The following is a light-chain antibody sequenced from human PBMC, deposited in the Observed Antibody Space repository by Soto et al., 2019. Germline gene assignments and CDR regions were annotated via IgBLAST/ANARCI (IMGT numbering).Light chain of an antibody. V-gene: IGKV1-5*01. J-gene: IGKJ1*01. CDR3: QQYNTTWT. CDR1: QSISSW. Sequence: DIQMTQSPSTLSASVGDRVTITCRASQSISSWLAWYQQKPGKAPKLLIYDAYSLESGVPSRFSGSGSGTEFTLTISSLQPDDFATYSCQQYNTTWTFGQGTKVEIK. CDR2: DAY.